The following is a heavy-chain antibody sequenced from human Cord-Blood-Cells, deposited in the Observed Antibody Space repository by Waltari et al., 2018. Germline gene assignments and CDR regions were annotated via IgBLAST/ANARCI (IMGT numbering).Heavy chain of an antibody. CDR1: GYTLTELS. D-gene: IGHD3-16*01. J-gene: IGHJ3*02. CDR2: FDPEDGET. V-gene: IGHV1-24*01. CDR3: ATTHPVREMRSLAFDI. Sequence: QVQLVQSGAEVKKPGASVKVSCKVSGYTLTELSMQWVRPAPGKGLEWMGGFDPEDGETIYAQKFQGRVTMTEDTSTDTAYMELSSLRSEDTAVYYCATTHPVREMRSLAFDIWGQGTMVTVSS.